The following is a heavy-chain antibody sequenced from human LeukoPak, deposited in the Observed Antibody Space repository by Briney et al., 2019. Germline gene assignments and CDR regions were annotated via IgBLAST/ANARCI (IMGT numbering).Heavy chain of an antibody. J-gene: IGHJ4*02. D-gene: IGHD5-18*01. V-gene: IGHV1-46*01. CDR3: ARVFAGVQLVVFDY. CDR2: INQGGGST. Sequence: ASVTVSFKASGYTFTSDYMHWVRQDPGQGQEWMVVINQGGGSTSYAQKFQGRVTLTRDTSTSTVYMELSSLRSEDTAVYYCARVFAGVQLVVFDYWGQGTLVTVSS. CDR1: GYTFTSDY.